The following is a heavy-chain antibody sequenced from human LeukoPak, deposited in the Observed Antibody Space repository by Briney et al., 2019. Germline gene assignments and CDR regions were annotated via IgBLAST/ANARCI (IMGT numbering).Heavy chain of an antibody. Sequence: SETLSLTCTVSHGSISSSSYYWGWIRQPPGKGLEWIGSIYYSGSTYYNPSLKSRVTISVDTSKNQFSLKLSSVTVADTAVYYCARSVHHYGDYGKWFDPWGQGTLVTVSS. CDR3: ARSVHHYGDYGKWFDP. J-gene: IGHJ5*02. CDR1: HGSISSSSYY. V-gene: IGHV4-39*07. D-gene: IGHD4-17*01. CDR2: IYYSGST.